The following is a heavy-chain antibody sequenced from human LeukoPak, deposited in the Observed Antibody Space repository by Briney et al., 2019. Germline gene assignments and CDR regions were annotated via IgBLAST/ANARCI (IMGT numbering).Heavy chain of an antibody. V-gene: IGHV3-33*06. CDR2: VWYDGSTN. Sequence: GGSLRLSCAASGFTFSNFGIHWVRQAPGRGLEWVAAVWYDGSTNFYAGSVKGRFTISRDTSENTVYLELSRLRGDDSAVYYCAKDKAPYSSSHNFGSWGQGTLVTVSS. CDR1: GFTFSNFG. D-gene: IGHD6-6*01. J-gene: IGHJ4*02. CDR3: AKDKAPYSSSHNFGS.